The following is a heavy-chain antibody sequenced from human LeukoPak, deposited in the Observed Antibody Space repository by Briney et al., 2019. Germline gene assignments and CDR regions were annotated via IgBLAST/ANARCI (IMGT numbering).Heavy chain of an antibody. CDR1: GYRFTGFW. J-gene: IGHJ5*02. CDR3: ARSDGYLDR. V-gene: IGHV5-51*01. D-gene: IGHD5-24*01. CDR2: IFPGDSDT. Sequence: GESLKISCKASGYRFTGFWIAWVRQMPGKGLEWMGFIFPGDSDTRYSPSFQGQVTISADKSITTAYLQWNSLKASDTAIYYCARSDGYLDRWGQGPLVTVSS.